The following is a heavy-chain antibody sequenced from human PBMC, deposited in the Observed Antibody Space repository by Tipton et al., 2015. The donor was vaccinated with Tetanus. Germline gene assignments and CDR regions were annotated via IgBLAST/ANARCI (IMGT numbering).Heavy chain of an antibody. V-gene: IGHV6-1*01. CDR3: ARDTGSGDFDY. D-gene: IGHD3-10*01. CDR2: TYSRSKWYS. Sequence: GLVKPSQTLSLTCAISGDSVSSKSAAWNWLRQSPSRGLEWLGRTYSRSKWYSDYADAVKSRITISPDTSKNQFSLQLNSVTPEDTAVYYCARDTGSGDFDYWGQGTLVTVSS. J-gene: IGHJ4*02. CDR1: GDSVSSKSAA.